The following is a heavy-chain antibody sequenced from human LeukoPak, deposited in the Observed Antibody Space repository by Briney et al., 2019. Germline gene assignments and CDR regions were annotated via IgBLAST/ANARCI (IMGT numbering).Heavy chain of an antibody. J-gene: IGHJ4*02. Sequence: PGGSLRLSCADSGFSFSSYAMSWVRQAPGKGLEWVSAISGSDGSTYYADSVKGRFTISRDNSKNTLYLQMNSLRAEDTAVYYCARDVGGSLDYWGQGTLVTVSS. CDR2: ISGSDGST. D-gene: IGHD1-26*01. CDR1: GFSFSSYA. V-gene: IGHV3-23*01. CDR3: ARDVGGSLDY.